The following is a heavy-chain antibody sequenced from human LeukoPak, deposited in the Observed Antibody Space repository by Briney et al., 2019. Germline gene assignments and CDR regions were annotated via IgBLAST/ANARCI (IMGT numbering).Heavy chain of an antibody. CDR3: ARKGSYSVAFDI. CDR2: IYYSGST. D-gene: IGHD1-26*01. Sequence: SETLSLTCAVYGGSFSGYYWSWIRQPPGKGLEWIGYIYYSGSTNYNPSLKSRVTISVDTSKNQFSLKLSSVTAADTAVYYCARKGSYSVAFDIWAKGQWSPSLQ. V-gene: IGHV4-59*01. J-gene: IGHJ3*02. CDR1: GGSFSGYY.